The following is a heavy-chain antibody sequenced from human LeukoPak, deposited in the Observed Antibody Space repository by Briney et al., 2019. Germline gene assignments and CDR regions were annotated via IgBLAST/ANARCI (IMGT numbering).Heavy chain of an antibody. CDR2: ISITSNTI. Sequence: PGGSLRLSCAASGFSFRDYEMNWVRQAPGKGLEWVLYISITSNTIHYADSVKGRFTISRDNTKNSLHLQMTRLRADDTAVYYCARGALDAYDSWGQGTPVTVSS. D-gene: IGHD5-24*01. V-gene: IGHV3-48*03. J-gene: IGHJ5*01. CDR1: GFSFRDYE. CDR3: ARGALDAYDS.